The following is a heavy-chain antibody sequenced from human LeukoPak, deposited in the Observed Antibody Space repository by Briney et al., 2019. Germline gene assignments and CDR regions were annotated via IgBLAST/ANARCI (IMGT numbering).Heavy chain of an antibody. V-gene: IGHV1-2*06. CDR1: GYAFTGYF. Sequence: ASVKVSSKASGYAFTGYFMNWVRQAPGQGLEWMGRINPNNGGTNYAQNFQVRVTMTRDTSISTAYMELSSLRSEDTAVYYCARVGDGLNDAFDIWGQGTMVTVSS. CDR3: ARVGDGLNDAFDI. CDR2: INPNNGGT. D-gene: IGHD5-24*01. J-gene: IGHJ3*02.